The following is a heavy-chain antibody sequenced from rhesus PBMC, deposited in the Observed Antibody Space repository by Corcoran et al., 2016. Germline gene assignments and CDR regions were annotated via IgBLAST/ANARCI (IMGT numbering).Heavy chain of an antibody. J-gene: IGHJ4*01. CDR3: TREAITMVDIFDY. V-gene: IGHV1-180*01. CDR1: GYNFNSYY. Sequence: QVQLVQSGAEIKQPGASVKLSCKASGYNFNSYYMHWVRQAPGQGLEWIGLISPYNGKHAYAHNFQGRVTITTDTSTSTGYLELSSLRSEDTAVYYCTREAITMVDIFDYWGQGVLVTVSS. D-gene: IGHD3-28*01. CDR2: ISPYNGKH.